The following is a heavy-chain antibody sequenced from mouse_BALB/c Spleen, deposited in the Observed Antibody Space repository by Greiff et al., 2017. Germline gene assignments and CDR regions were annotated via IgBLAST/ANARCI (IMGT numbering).Heavy chain of an antibody. CDR1: GFNIKDYY. CDR2: IDPENGDT. Sequence: EVQLQQSGAELVRSGASVKLSCTASGFNIKDYYMHWVKQRPEQGLEWIGWIDPENGDTEYAPKFQGKATMTADTSSNTAYLQLSSLTSEDTAVYYCNAHYDYDRFAYWGQGTLVTVSA. J-gene: IGHJ3*01. CDR3: NAHYDYDRFAY. D-gene: IGHD2-4*01. V-gene: IGHV14-4*02.